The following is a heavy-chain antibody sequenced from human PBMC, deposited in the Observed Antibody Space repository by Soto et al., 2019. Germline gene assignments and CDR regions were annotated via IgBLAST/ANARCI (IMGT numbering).Heavy chain of an antibody. CDR1: GFTFSSYA. CDR3: ARDLLGESSPPLDI. CDR2: ISYDGSNK. D-gene: IGHD3-16*01. V-gene: IGHV3-30-3*01. Sequence: GGSLRLSCAASGFTFSSYAMHWVLQAPGKGLEWVAVISYDGSNKYYADSVKGRFTISRDNSKNTLYLQMNSLRAEDTAVYYCARDLLGESSPPLDIWGQGTMVTVSS. J-gene: IGHJ3*02.